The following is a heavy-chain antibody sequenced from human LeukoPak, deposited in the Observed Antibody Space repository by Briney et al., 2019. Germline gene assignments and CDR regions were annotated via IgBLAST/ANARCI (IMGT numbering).Heavy chain of an antibody. CDR3: ARRGLESSGFDY. Sequence: GGPQRLSCAASGFTFTSYSMNWVRQAPGKGLEWVSSISSSSSYIYYADSVKGRFTISRDNAKNSLYLQMNSLRAEDTAVYYCARRGLESSGFDYWGQGTLVTVSS. D-gene: IGHD6-19*01. CDR2: ISSSSSYI. CDR1: GFTFTSYS. V-gene: IGHV3-21*01. J-gene: IGHJ4*02.